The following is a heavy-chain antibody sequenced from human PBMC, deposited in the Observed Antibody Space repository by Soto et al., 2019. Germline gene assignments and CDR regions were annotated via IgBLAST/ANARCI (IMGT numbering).Heavy chain of an antibody. V-gene: IGHV3-48*02. CDR3: ARDLLVKATGSGVDY. CDR1: GFTFSSYS. Sequence: GGSLRLSCAASGFTFSSYSMNWVRQAPGKGLEWVSYISSSSSTIYYADSVKGRFTISRDNAKNSLYLQMNSLRDEDTDVYYCARDLLVKATGSGVDYWGQGTLVTVSS. CDR2: ISSSSSTI. D-gene: IGHD3-10*01. J-gene: IGHJ4*02.